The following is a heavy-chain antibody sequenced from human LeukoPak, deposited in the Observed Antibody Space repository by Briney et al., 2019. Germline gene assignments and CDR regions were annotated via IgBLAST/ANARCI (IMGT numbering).Heavy chain of an antibody. Sequence: PSETLSLTCTVSGGSISSYYWSWIQQPPGKGLEWIGYIYTSGSTNYNPSLKSRVTISVDTSKNQFSLKLSSVTAADTAVYYCATLSLAPYYYYMDVWGKGTTVTVSS. CDR2: IYTSGST. V-gene: IGHV4-4*09. J-gene: IGHJ6*03. D-gene: IGHD3-10*01. CDR1: GGSISSYY. CDR3: ATLSLAPYYYYMDV.